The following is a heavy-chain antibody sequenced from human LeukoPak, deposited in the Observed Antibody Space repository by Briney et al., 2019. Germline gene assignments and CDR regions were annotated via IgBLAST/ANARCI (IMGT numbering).Heavy chain of an antibody. CDR3: AKEIRWRFDY. D-gene: IGHD3-3*01. CDR1: GFTFNTYG. J-gene: IGHJ4*02. Sequence: GGSLRLSCAASGFTFNTYGMHWVRQAPGKGLEWVAVISYDGSNKYYVDSVKGRFTISRDNSKNTLYLQMNSLRAEDTAVYYCAKEIRWRFDYWGQGTLVTVSS. CDR2: ISYDGSNK. V-gene: IGHV3-30*18.